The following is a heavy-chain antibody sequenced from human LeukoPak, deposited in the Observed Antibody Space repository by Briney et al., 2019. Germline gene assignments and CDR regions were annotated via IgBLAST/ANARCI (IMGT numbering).Heavy chain of an antibody. CDR3: AKLRRITMVRGVIGAFDI. CDR1: GFTFSSYG. CDR2: ISGSGGST. D-gene: IGHD3-10*01. V-gene: IGHV3-23*01. Sequence: GGSLRLSCAASGFTFSSYGMSWVRQAPGKGLEWVSAISGSGGSTYYADSVKGRFTISRDNSKNTLYLQMNSLRAEDTAVYYCAKLRRITMVRGVIGAFDIWGQGTMVTVSS. J-gene: IGHJ3*02.